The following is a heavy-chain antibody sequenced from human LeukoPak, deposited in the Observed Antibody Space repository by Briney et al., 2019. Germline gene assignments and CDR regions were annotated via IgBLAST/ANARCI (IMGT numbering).Heavy chain of an antibody. V-gene: IGHV3-30*03. Sequence: GGSLRLSCAASGFTFTSYGMHWVRQTPGKGLEWVSFFSYDGKNKFYADSVKGRFTISRDNSKNTLFLQMNSLRDEDTALYYCARGTPSSSGWLYYGMDVWGQGTTVTVSS. CDR2: FSYDGKNK. CDR3: ARGTPSSSGWLYYGMDV. CDR1: GFTFTSYG. J-gene: IGHJ6*02. D-gene: IGHD6-19*01.